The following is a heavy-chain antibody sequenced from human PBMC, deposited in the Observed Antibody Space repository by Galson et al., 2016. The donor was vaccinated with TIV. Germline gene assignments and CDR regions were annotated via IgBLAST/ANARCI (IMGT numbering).Heavy chain of an antibody. CDR1: GGIFSGYA. CDR3: ARRTDGHPYDYYGMDV. CDR2: IISIFRTA. V-gene: IGHV1-69*13. D-gene: IGHD5-24*01. J-gene: IGHJ6*02. Sequence: SVKVSCKASGGIFSGYAINWVRQAPGQGLEWMGRIISIFRTANYAEKFQGRVTITADDSTNTVHMEVSSLKSEDTAVYYCARRTDGHPYDYYGMDVWGQGTTVIVSS.